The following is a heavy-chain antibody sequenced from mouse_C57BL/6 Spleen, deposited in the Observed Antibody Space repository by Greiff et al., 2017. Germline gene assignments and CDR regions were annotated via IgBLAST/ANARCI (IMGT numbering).Heavy chain of an antibody. J-gene: IGHJ4*01. Sequence: QVQLQQPGAELVMPGASVKLSCKASGYTFTSYWMHWVKQRPGQGLEWIGEIDPSASYTNYNQKFKGKSTLTVDKSSSTAYMQLSSLTSEDSAVYYCARWGTAVVATGDAMDYWGQGTSVTVSS. CDR2: IDPSASYT. CDR1: GYTFTSYW. CDR3: ARWGTAVVATGDAMDY. V-gene: IGHV1-69*01. D-gene: IGHD1-1*01.